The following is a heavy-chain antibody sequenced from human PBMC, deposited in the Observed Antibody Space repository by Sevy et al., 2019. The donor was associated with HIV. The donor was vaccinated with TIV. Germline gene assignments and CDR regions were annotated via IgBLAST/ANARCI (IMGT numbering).Heavy chain of an antibody. D-gene: IGHD2-15*01. CDR1: NYSISSGYY. V-gene: IGHV4-38-2*01. Sequence: SETLSLTCAVSNYSISSGYYWGWIRQSPGKGLEWIGNIYHSGCTYYNPSLKSRVTISVDASKNYFSLRLTSVTAADTAVYYCARASGGDRLDYYGMDVWGQGTTVTVSS. CDR3: ARASGGDRLDYYGMDV. J-gene: IGHJ6*02. CDR2: IYHSGCT.